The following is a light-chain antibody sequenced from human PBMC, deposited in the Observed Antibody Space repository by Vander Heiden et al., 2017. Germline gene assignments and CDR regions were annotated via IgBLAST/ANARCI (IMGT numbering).Light chain of an antibody. CDR3: QSADSSGTYVV. CDR1: ALPKQY. CDR2: KDS. Sequence: SYELTQPPSVSVSPGQTARITCSGDALPKQYAYWYQQKPGQAPVLVIYKDSERPPGIPERFSGSSSRTTVTLTISGVQAEDEADYYCQSADSSGTYVVFGGGTKLTVL. J-gene: IGLJ2*01. V-gene: IGLV3-25*03.